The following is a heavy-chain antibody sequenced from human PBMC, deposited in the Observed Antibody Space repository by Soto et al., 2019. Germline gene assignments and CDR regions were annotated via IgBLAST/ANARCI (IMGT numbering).Heavy chain of an antibody. CDR1: GFTVSSNY. J-gene: IGHJ5*02. Sequence: EVQLVESGGGLVQPGGSLRLSCAASGFTVSSNYMSWVRQAPGKGLEWVSVIYSGGTTYYADSVKGRFTISRDNSKNTLYLQMNSLRAEDTAVYYCARNGDSSDYRGCFDPWGQGTQVTVSS. CDR2: IYSGGTT. CDR3: ARNGDSSDYRGCFDP. V-gene: IGHV3-66*01. D-gene: IGHD3-22*01.